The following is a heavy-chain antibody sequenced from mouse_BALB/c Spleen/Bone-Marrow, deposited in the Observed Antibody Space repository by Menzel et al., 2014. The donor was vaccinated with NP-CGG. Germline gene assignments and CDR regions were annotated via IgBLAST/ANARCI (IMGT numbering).Heavy chain of an antibody. Sequence: LQESASELARPGPSVRLSCRASGYTFTDYTMQWVKQRPGQGLEWIGYIVPRGGYTDYNQKFKDKTTLTADKSSSTAYMQLSRLTSEDSAVYYCAREDITTAFLYYWGQGTTLTVSS. CDR3: AREDITTAFLYY. J-gene: IGHJ2*01. D-gene: IGHD1-2*01. CDR2: IVPRGGYT. CDR1: GYTFTDYT. V-gene: IGHV1-4*02.